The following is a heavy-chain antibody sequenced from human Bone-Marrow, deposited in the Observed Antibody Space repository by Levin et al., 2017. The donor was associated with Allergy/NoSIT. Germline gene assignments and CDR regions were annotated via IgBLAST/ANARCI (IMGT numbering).Heavy chain of an antibody. V-gene: IGHV3-33*01. CDR1: GFTFSNYA. CDR2: IKSDGSNR. Sequence: PGGSLRLSCAASGFTFSNYAIHWVRQAPGKGLEWVATIKSDGSNRYYADSVRGRFSISRDNSNSTLFLQMNRLRDEDTAVYYCARDGRSDYFFDYWGQGTLVTVSS. D-gene: IGHD2-21*02. J-gene: IGHJ4*02. CDR3: ARDGRSDYFFDY.